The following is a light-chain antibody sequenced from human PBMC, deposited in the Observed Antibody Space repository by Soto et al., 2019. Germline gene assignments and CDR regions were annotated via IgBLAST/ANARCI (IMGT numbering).Light chain of an antibody. J-gene: IGLJ2*01. Sequence: QSVLTQPPSVSGAPGQRVTISCTGSSSNIGAGYDVHWYQQLPGTAPKVLIYGNSNRPSGVPDRFSGSKSGTSASLAITGLQAEDEADYHCQSYDSSLSVVFGGGTQLTVL. V-gene: IGLV1-40*01. CDR3: QSYDSSLSVV. CDR1: SSNIGAGYD. CDR2: GNS.